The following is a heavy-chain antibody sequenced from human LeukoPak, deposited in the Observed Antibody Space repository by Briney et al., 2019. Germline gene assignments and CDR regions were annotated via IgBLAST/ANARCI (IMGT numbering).Heavy chain of an antibody. CDR1: GFTFSDYY. J-gene: IGHJ4*02. CDR2: ISSSSSYT. V-gene: IGHV3-11*05. CDR3: AKDIVVVVSARGPFDY. D-gene: IGHD2-15*01. Sequence: PGGSLRLSCAASGFTFSDYYMSWIRQAPGKGLEWVSYISSSSSYTNYADSVKGRFTISRDNAKNSLYLQMNSLRAEDTAVYYCAKDIVVVVSARGPFDYWGQGTLVTVSS.